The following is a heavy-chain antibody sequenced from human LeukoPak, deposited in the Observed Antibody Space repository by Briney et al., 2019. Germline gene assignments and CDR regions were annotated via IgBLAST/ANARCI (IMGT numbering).Heavy chain of an antibody. CDR3: ARAVVPAAIKGGYYFDY. D-gene: IGHD2-2*02. CDR2: IYPGDSDT. CDR1: GYSFTSYW. V-gene: IGHV5-51*01. Sequence: GESLKISCKGSGYSFTSYWIGWVRQMPGKGLEWMGIIYPGDSDTRYSPSFQGQVTISADKSISTAYLQWSSLKASDIAMYYCARAVVPAAIKGGYYFDYWGQGTLVTVSS. J-gene: IGHJ4*02.